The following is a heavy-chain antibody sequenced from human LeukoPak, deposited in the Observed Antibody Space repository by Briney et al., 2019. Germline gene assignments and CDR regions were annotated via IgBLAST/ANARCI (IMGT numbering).Heavy chain of an antibody. V-gene: IGHV3-23*01. D-gene: IGHD4-23*01. CDR3: TKHYGCNSGDSALDI. J-gene: IGHJ3*02. CDR1: GLSFSSYA. Sequence: PGGSLRLSCAASGLSFSSYAMSWVRQAPEKGLEWVSTISGSGGATYYTDSVKGRFTISRDNSKNTLYLQMNSLRAEDTALYYCTKHYGCNSGDSALDIWGQGTMVTVSS. CDR2: ISGSGGAT.